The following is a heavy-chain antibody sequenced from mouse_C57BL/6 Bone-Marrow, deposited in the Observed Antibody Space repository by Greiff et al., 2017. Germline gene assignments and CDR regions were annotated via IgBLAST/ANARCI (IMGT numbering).Heavy chain of an antibody. CDR3: STHYGSSAY. D-gene: IGHD1-1*01. J-gene: IGHJ3*01. CDR2: IDPENGDT. Sequence: EVQLQQSGAELVRPGASVKLSCTASGFNIKDDYMHWVKQRPEQGLEWIGWIDPENGDTEYASKFQGKATLTADTSSNAAYLQLSSLTSEYTVFYCCSTHYGSSAYWGQGTLVTVSA. V-gene: IGHV14-4*01. CDR1: GFNIKDDY.